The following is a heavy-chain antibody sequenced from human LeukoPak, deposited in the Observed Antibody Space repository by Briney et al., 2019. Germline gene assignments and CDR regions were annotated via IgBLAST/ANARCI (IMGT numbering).Heavy chain of an antibody. Sequence: LRLSCAASGFTVSGLCTSWIRQPPGKGLKWIGYSYYSGSTYYNPSLKSRGTISVDTSKNRFSLKLSSVTAADTAVYYCARGRDYGDFDFDYWGQGTLVTVSS. J-gene: IGHJ4*02. D-gene: IGHD4-17*01. CDR1: GFTVSGLC. CDR2: SYYSGST. CDR3: ARGRDYGDFDFDY. V-gene: IGHV4-30-4*01.